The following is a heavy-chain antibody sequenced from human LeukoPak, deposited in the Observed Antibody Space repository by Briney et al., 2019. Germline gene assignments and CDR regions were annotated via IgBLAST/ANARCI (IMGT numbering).Heavy chain of an antibody. J-gene: IGHJ4*02. D-gene: IGHD2-2*01. CDR3: ARDPTIGVPAAMLD. V-gene: IGHV3-23*01. CDR2: ISGRGEST. CDR1: GFTFSSYA. Sequence: GGSLRLSCAASGFTFSSYAMIWVRQAPGKGLEWVASISGRGESTNYADSVKGRFTISRDNSQNTLHLQMNSLRAEDTAVYYCARDPTIGVPAAMLDWGQGTLVTVSS.